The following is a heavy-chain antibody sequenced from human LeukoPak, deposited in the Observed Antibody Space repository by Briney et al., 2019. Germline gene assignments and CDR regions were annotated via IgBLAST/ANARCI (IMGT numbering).Heavy chain of an antibody. CDR1: GYTFTGYY. J-gene: IGHJ4*02. CDR3: ASVYYYDSSGYSPFDY. Sequence: ASVKVSCKASGYTFTGYYMHWVRQAPGQGLEWMGWINPNSGGTNYAQKFQGRVTMTRDTPISTAYMELSRLRSDDTAVYYCASVYYYDSSGYSPFDYWGQGTLVTVSS. V-gene: IGHV1-2*02. CDR2: INPNSGGT. D-gene: IGHD3-22*01.